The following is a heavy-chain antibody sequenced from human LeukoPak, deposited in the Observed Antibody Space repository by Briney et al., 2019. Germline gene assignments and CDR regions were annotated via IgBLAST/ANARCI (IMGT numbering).Heavy chain of an antibody. V-gene: IGHV4-59*08. Sequence: SETLSLTCTVSGGSISSYYWSWIRQPPGKGLEWIGYIYYSGSTNYNPSLKSRVTISVDTSKNQFSLKLSSVTAADTAVYYCAAFEYSSSSWGQGTLVTVYS. D-gene: IGHD6-6*01. CDR1: GGSISSYY. CDR3: AAFEYSSSS. CDR2: IYYSGST. J-gene: IGHJ4*02.